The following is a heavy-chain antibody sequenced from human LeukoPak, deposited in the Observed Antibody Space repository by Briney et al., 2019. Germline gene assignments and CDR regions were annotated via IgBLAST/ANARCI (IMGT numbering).Heavy chain of an antibody. CDR1: GYTFTSYG. CDR2: ISAYNGNT. Sequence: GSVNVSCKASGYTFTSYGISWVRQAPGQGLEWMGGISAYNGNTNYAQKLQCRVTMTTDTSTSTAYMELRSLRSDHTAVYYCASSLGDYGSGSLKPVDYWGQGTLVTVSS. CDR3: ASSLGDYGSGSLKPVDY. V-gene: IGHV1-18*01. D-gene: IGHD3-10*01. J-gene: IGHJ4*02.